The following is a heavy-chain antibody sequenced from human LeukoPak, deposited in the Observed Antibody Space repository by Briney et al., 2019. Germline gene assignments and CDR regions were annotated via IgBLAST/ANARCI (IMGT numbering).Heavy chain of an antibody. CDR3: ARASSSWYPLPNWFDP. V-gene: IGHV3-23*01. D-gene: IGHD6-13*01. Sequence: GGTLRLSCAASGFTFSSYGMSWVRQAPGKGLEWVSAISGTGGTTYYADSVKGRFTISRDNSKNTLYLQMNSLRAEDTAVYYCARASSSWYPLPNWFDPWGQGTLVTVSS. CDR1: GFTFSSYG. J-gene: IGHJ5*02. CDR2: ISGTGGTT.